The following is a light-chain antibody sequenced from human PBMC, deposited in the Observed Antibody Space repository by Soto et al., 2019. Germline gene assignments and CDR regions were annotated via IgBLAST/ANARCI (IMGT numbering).Light chain of an antibody. CDR2: VNS. Sequence: QSVLTQPPSVSGAPGQRVTISCTGSSSNIGAGYDVHWYQQLPGTAPKLLIYVNSNRPSGVPDRFSGSKSDTSASLAITGLQAEDEADYYCQSYDSSLSALVFGGGTKVTVL. CDR3: QSYDSSLSALV. J-gene: IGLJ2*01. V-gene: IGLV1-40*01. CDR1: SSNIGAGYD.